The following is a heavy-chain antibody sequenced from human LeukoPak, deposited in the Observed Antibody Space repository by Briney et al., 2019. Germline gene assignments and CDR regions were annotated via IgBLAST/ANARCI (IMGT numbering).Heavy chain of an antibody. CDR1: GFTFNDYD. J-gene: IGHJ3*02. V-gene: IGHV3-23*01. CDR3: AKPVAIGFDI. Sequence: GGSLRLSCAASGFTFNDYDMNWVRQAPGKGLEWVSFITGSGKTTEYADSVKGRFTISRDNSKSMLYLHMNSLRAEDSAVYYCAKPVAIGFDIWGQGTKVTVSS. D-gene: IGHD5-12*01. CDR2: ITGSGKTT.